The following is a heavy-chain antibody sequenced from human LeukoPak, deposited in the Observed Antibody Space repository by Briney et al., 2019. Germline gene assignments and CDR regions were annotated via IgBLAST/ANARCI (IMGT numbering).Heavy chain of an antibody. Sequence: GGSLRLSCAASGLSVSDNYMTWVRQAPGKGLDWVSIIYPNGRTYYADSVKGRFTISRDNSKNTLNLQMNSLRVEDTAVYYCARAWTGDYRGQGTLVTVSS. J-gene: IGHJ4*02. CDR2: IYPNGRT. V-gene: IGHV3-53*01. D-gene: IGHD3/OR15-3a*01. CDR1: GLSVSDNY. CDR3: ARAWTGDY.